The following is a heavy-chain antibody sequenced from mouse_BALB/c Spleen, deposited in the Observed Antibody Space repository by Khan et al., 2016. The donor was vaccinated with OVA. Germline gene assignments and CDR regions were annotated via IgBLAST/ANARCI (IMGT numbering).Heavy chain of an antibody. Sequence: QVQLKQSGAELARPGASVTLSCKASGYTFTDYYINWMRQRTGQGLAWIGEIYPGSDNTYYNEKFKGKATLTADKSSSTAYMQLSSLTSEDSAVYFCAREWAAWFPYWGQGTLVTVSA. V-gene: IGHV1-77*01. CDR1: GYTFTDYY. CDR3: AREWAAWFPY. CDR2: IYPGSDNT. J-gene: IGHJ3*01.